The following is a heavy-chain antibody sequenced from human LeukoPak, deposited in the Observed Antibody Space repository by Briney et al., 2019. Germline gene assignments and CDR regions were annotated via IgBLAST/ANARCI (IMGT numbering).Heavy chain of an antibody. Sequence: GGSLRLSCAASGFTFSSYSMNWVRQAPGKGLEWVSSISSSSSYIYYADSVKGRFTISRDNAKNSLYLQMNSLRAEDTGVYYCARVFGGGSGWYDFDYWGQGTLVTVSS. V-gene: IGHV3-21*01. D-gene: IGHD6-19*01. CDR3: ARVFGGGSGWYDFDY. CDR1: GFTFSSYS. CDR2: ISSSSSYI. J-gene: IGHJ4*02.